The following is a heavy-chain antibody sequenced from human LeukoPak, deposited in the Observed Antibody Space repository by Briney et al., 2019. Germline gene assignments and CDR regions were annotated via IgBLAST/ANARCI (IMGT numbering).Heavy chain of an antibody. CDR2: IIPIFGTA. Sequence: ASVTVSCKASGGTFSSYAISWVRQAPGQGLEWMGGIIPIFGTANYAQKFQGRVTITADESTSTAYMELSSLRSEDTAVYYCARVTVTIPYYYGMDVWGQGTTVTVSS. D-gene: IGHD4-11*01. V-gene: IGHV1-69*13. CDR3: ARVTVTIPYYYGMDV. CDR1: GGTFSSYA. J-gene: IGHJ6*02.